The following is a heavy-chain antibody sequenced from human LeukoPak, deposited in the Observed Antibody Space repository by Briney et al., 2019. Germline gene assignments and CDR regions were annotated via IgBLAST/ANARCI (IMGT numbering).Heavy chain of an antibody. CDR3: ARGRRYCSGGSCFYYFDY. D-gene: IGHD2-15*01. CDR2: MNPNSGNT. Sequence: ASVKVSCKASGYTFTSYDINWVRQATGQGLEWMGWMNPNSGNTGYAQKFQGRVTITRNTSISTAYMELSSLGSEDTAVYYCARGRRYCSGGSCFYYFDYWGQGTLVTVSS. V-gene: IGHV1-8*03. CDR1: GYTFTSYD. J-gene: IGHJ4*02.